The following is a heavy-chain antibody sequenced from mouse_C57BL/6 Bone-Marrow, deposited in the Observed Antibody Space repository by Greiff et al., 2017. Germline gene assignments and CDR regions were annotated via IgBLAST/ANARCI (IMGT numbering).Heavy chain of an antibody. D-gene: IGHD1-2*01. V-gene: IGHV14-3*01. CDR1: GFTIKNSY. CDR3: ARLRLWFAY. Sequence: VQLQQPVAELVRPGASVKLSCTASGFTIKNSYMHWVKQRPEQGLEWIGRIAPANGNTKYAPKFQGTATLTADTTSTTAYMQLSSLTSEDSAIYYCARLRLWFAYWGQGTLVTVSA. CDR2: IAPANGNT. J-gene: IGHJ3*01.